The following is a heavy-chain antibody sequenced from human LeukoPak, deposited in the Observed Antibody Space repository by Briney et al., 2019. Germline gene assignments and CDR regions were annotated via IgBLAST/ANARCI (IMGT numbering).Heavy chain of an antibody. CDR1: GFPFHDYG. CDR2: ISGDGGST. Sequence: GGSLRLSCAASGFPFHDYGMDWVRQAPGKGLEWVSLISGDGGSTYYADSVKGRFTISRDNGKNSLYLQMNSLRTEDTALYYCAKDLASVYDAFNVWGQGTMVTVSS. J-gene: IGHJ3*01. CDR3: AKDLASVYDAFNV. V-gene: IGHV3-43*02.